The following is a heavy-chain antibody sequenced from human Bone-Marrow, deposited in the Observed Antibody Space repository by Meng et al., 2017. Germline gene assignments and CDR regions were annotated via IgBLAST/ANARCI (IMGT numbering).Heavy chain of an antibody. J-gene: IGHJ4*02. CDR2: IYHSGST. D-gene: IGHD6-13*01. Sequence: QVLRQEAGPGLVKPPGTSSLTCAVSGGSISSSNWWSWVRQPPGKGLEWIGEIYHSGSTNYNPSLKSRVTISVDKSKNQFSLKLSSVTAADTAVYYCARGSSSSWPNFDYWGQGTLVTVSS. CDR3: ARGSSSSWPNFDY. CDR1: GGSISSSNW. V-gene: IGHV4-4*03.